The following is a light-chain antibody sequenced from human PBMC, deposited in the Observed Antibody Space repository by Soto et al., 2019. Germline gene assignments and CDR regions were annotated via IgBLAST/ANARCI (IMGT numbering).Light chain of an antibody. CDR3: QQRSNWLT. CDR1: QSVSSY. J-gene: IGKJ4*01. V-gene: IGKV3-11*01. CDR2: DAS. Sequence: EIVLTQSPATLSLSPGERATLSCRASQSVSSYLAWYQQKPGQAPRLLIYDASNRATGIPARFSGSGSGTAFPLTISRLEPADFAVYYCQQRSNWLTFGGGTKVETK.